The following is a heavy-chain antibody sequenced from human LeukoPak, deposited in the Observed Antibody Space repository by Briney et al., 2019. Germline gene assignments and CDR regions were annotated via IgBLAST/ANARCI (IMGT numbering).Heavy chain of an antibody. CDR2: IYYSGST. D-gene: IGHD1-26*01. V-gene: IGHV4-39*07. CDR3: ARDSTNDAFDI. Sequence: SETLSLTCTVSGGSISSSSYYWGWIRQPPGKGLEWIGSIYYSGSTYYNPSLKSRVTISVDTSKNQFSLKLSSVTAADTAVYYCARDSTNDAFDIWGQGTMVTVSS. J-gene: IGHJ3*02. CDR1: GGSISSSSYY.